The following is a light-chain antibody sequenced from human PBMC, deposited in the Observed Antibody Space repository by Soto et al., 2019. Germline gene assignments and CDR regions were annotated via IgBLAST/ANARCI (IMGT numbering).Light chain of an antibody. J-gene: IGLJ1*01. CDR1: SSDVGGYNY. V-gene: IGLV2-8*01. CDR2: EVS. Sequence: QSVLTQPPSASGSPGQSVTISCTGTSSDVGGYNYVSWYQQHPGKAPKLMIYEVSKRPSGVPDRFSGSKSGNTASLTVSCLQAEDEADYYCSSYAGSNNSLYVFGTGTKVTVL. CDR3: SSYAGSNNSLYV.